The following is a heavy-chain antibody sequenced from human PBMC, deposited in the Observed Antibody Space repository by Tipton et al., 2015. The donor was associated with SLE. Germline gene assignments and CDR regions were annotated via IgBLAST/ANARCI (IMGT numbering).Heavy chain of an antibody. CDR3: ARGLHVGYCGVASCFIWFDP. Sequence: LRLSCAVYGGSFSGYFWTWIRQPPGKGLQWIGDINHSGTTNYIPSLEIRVTISVDTSKNQFSLKLSSVTAADTATYYCARGLHVGYCGVASCFIWFDPWGQGILVIVSS. D-gene: IGHD2-15*01. CDR1: GGSFSGYF. V-gene: IGHV4-34*01. J-gene: IGHJ5*02. CDR2: INHSGTT.